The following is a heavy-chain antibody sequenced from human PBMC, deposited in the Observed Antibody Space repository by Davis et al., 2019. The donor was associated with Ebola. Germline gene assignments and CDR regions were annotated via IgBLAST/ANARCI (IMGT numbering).Heavy chain of an antibody. Sequence: KVSCKDSGNSFASHWIGWVRQMPGRGLEWMGIIFPRDSDTRYSPSFQGQVTISADKSISTAYLQWSSLKASDTAMYYCARTLSIFGYFDYWGQGTLVTVSS. CDR3: ARTLSIFGYFDY. CDR1: GNSFASHW. CDR2: IFPRDSDT. J-gene: IGHJ4*02. D-gene: IGHD3-3*02. V-gene: IGHV5-51*01.